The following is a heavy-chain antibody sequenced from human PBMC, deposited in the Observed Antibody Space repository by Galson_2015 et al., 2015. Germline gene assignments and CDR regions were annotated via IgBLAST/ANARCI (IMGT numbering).Heavy chain of an antibody. V-gene: IGHV3-23*01. CDR3: AKGSRNYGSSASDY. J-gene: IGHJ4*02. Sequence: SLRLSCAGSGDTFSNYAMSWVRQAPGKGLEWVSAISGSSNRTYYADSVKGRFTISRDDSKNTVCLQMNGLRADDTAVYYCAKGSRNYGSSASDYWGQGTLVTVSS. D-gene: IGHD3-16*01. CDR2: ISGSSNRT. CDR1: GDTFSNYA.